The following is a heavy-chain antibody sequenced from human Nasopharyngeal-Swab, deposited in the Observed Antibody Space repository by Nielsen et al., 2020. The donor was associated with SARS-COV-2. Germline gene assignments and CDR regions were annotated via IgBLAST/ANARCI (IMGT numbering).Heavy chain of an antibody. J-gene: IGHJ6*02. CDR1: GGSISSYY. V-gene: IGHV4-59*01. CDR3: ASFSYGSGSYYYYGMDV. D-gene: IGHD3-10*01. Sequence: SETLSLTCTVSGGSISSYYWSWIRQPPGKGLEWIGYIYYSGSTNYNPSLKSRVTISVDTSKNQFSLKLSSVTAADTAVYYCASFSYGSGSYYYYGMDVWGQGTTVTVSS. CDR2: IYYSGST.